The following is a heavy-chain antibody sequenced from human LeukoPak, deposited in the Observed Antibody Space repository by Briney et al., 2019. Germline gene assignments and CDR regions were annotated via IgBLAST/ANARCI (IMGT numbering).Heavy chain of an antibody. V-gene: IGHV4-59*01. CDR3: ARGRYDSSDYPYYYYMDV. J-gene: IGHJ6*03. Sequence: SETLSLTCTVSGGSISSYYWSWIRQPPGKGLEWIGYIYYSGSTNYNPSLKSRVTISVDTSKNQFSLKLSSVTAADTAVYYCARGRYDSSDYPYYYYMDVWGKGTTVTVSS. D-gene: IGHD3-22*01. CDR1: GGSISSYY. CDR2: IYYSGST.